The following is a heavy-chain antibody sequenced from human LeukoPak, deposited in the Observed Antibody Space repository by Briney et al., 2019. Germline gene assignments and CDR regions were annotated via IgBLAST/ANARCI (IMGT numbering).Heavy chain of an antibody. Sequence: QTGGSLRLSCAASGFTFSNYAMSWVRQAPGKGLKWVSAISGSGGGTYYADSVKGRFTISRDSSKNTLYLQMNSLRAEDTAVYYCAKGLDFLFHYWGQGTLVTVSS. J-gene: IGHJ4*02. V-gene: IGHV3-23*01. CDR3: AKGLDFLFHY. CDR2: ISGSGGGT. CDR1: GFTFSNYA.